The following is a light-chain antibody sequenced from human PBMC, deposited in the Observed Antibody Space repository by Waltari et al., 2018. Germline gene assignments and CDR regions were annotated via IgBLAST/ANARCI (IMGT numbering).Light chain of an antibody. V-gene: IGLV1-40*01. J-gene: IGLJ3*02. Sequence: QSVLTQPPSVSGAPGQRVTISCTGSGSNIGAGYDVHWYQPLPRAAPKLRIYGSSSRPLGVPDRFFGSTSGTSASLAITGLQAEDEGDYYCQSYDTSLSVVFGGGTKLTVL. CDR2: GSS. CDR3: QSYDTSLSVV. CDR1: GSNIGAGYD.